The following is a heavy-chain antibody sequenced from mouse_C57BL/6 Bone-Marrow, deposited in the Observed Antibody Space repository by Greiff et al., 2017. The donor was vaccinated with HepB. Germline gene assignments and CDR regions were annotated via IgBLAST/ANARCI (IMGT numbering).Heavy chain of an antibody. CDR2: ISSGSSTI. Sequence: EVKLVESGGGLVKPGGSLKLSCAASGFTFSDYGMHWVRQAPEKGLEWVAYISSGSSTIYYADTVKGRFTISRDNAKNTLFLQMTSLRSEDTAMYYCARGLWLRRYYFDYWGQGTTLTVSS. CDR3: ARGLWLRRYYFDY. D-gene: IGHD2-2*01. J-gene: IGHJ2*01. V-gene: IGHV5-17*01. CDR1: GFTFSDYG.